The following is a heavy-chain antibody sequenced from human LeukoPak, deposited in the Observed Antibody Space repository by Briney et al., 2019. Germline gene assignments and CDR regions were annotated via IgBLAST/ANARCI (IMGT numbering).Heavy chain of an antibody. Sequence: SETLSLTCTVSGGSISSGGYSWSWIRQHPGKGLEWIGYIYYSGSTYYNPSLKSRVTISVDTSKNQFSLKLSSVTAADTAVYYCARGVVAATHPLDYWGQGTLVTVSS. J-gene: IGHJ4*02. CDR2: IYYSGST. CDR1: GGSISSGGYS. V-gene: IGHV4-31*03. CDR3: ARGVVAATHPLDY. D-gene: IGHD2-15*01.